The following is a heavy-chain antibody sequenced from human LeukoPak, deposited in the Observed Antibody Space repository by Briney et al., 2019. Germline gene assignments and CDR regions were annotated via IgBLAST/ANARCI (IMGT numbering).Heavy chain of an antibody. J-gene: IGHJ4*02. V-gene: IGHV3-7*01. Sequence: TGGSLRLSCAASGFTFSSYLMSWVRQAPGKGLEWVANIKQDGSEKYYVDSVKGRFTISRDNAKNSLYLQMNSLRAEDTAVYYCARDRGRQDYWGQGTLVTDSS. CDR2: IKQDGSEK. CDR3: ARDRGRQDY. CDR1: GFTFSSYL. D-gene: IGHD3-10*01.